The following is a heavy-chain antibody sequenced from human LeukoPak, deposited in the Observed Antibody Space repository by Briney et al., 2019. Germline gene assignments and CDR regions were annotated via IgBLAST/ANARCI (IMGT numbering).Heavy chain of an antibody. CDR2: ISFDAEGD. J-gene: IGHJ4*02. CDR3: XRVGGIFGVAQYYFDY. D-gene: IGHD3-3*01. V-gene: IGHV3-30*03. Sequence: GGSLRLSCAASGFTFSHYGMHWVRQLPGKGLEWVAAISFDAEGDYHVDSVKGRFTISRDNSKNTLYLQMNSLRAEDTAVYYXXRVGGIFGVAQYYFDYWGQGTLVTVSS. CDR1: GFTFSHYG.